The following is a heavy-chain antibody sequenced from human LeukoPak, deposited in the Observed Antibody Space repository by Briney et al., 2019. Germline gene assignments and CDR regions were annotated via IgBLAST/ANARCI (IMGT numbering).Heavy chain of an antibody. CDR1: GYTFTGYY. Sequence: GASVKVSCKASGYTFTGYYMHWVRQAPGQGLEWMGWINPNSGGTNYAQKFQGRVTMTRDTSISTAYMELSRLRSDDTAVYYCARDSYDFWSGRHFDYWGQGTLVTVSS. CDR2: INPNSGGT. CDR3: ARDSYDFWSGRHFDY. J-gene: IGHJ4*02. V-gene: IGHV1-2*02. D-gene: IGHD3-3*01.